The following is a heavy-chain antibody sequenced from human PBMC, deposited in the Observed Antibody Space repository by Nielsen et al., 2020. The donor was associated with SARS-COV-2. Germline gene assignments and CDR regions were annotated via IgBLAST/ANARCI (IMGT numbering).Heavy chain of an antibody. D-gene: IGHD3-22*01. Sequence: GGSLRLSCAASGFTFDDYAMHWVRQAPGKGLEWVSGISWNSGSIDYADSVKGRFTISRDNAKNSLYLQMNSLRAEDTASYYCAKDSYDTFDYWGQGTLVTVSS. CDR1: GFTFDDYA. CDR3: AKDSYDTFDY. J-gene: IGHJ4*02. V-gene: IGHV3-9*01. CDR2: ISWNSGSI.